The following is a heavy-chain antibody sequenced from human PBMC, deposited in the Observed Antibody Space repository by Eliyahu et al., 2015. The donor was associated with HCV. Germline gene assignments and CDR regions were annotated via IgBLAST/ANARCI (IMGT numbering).Heavy chain of an antibody. CDR3: AKKRSSVTTSELSMDS. CDR2: ISGSDGRT. Sequence: EVQLLESGGGLVQPGGSLRLSCAASGFXFSTYAMNWVRQAPGKGLGWVSTISGSDGRTYYLDSVKGRFTISRDNSKNTVYLQMSSLRAEDTAVYYCAKKRSSVTTSELSMDSWGQGTLVTVSS. V-gene: IGHV3-23*01. D-gene: IGHD4-17*01. J-gene: IGHJ4*02. CDR1: GFXFSTYA.